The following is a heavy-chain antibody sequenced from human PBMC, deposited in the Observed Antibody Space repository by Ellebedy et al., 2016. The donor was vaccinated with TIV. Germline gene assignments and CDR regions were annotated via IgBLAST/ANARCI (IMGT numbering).Heavy chain of an antibody. D-gene: IGHD6-6*01. CDR1: GFTFSSYG. V-gene: IGHV3-23*01. Sequence: GESLKISCAASGFTFSSYGMHWVRQAPGKGLEWVSAISDNAVSTYYADSVKGRFTISRDNSKNTLYLLMDSLRAEDAAVYYCAKASAAARPYFFDYWGQGTLVTVSS. J-gene: IGHJ4*02. CDR2: ISDNAVST. CDR3: AKASAAARPYFFDY.